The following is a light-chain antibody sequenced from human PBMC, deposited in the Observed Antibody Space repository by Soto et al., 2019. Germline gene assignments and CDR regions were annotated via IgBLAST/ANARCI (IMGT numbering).Light chain of an antibody. CDR1: QGISSA. CDR3: QQFNSYPLT. V-gene: IGKV1-13*02. Sequence: AIQLTQSPSSLSASVGDRVTSTCRASQGISSALAWYQQKPGKAPKLLIYDASTLESEVPSRFSGSGSGSDFTLTISSLQSEDFATYYCQQFNSYPLTFGGGTKVEIK. J-gene: IGKJ4*01. CDR2: DAS.